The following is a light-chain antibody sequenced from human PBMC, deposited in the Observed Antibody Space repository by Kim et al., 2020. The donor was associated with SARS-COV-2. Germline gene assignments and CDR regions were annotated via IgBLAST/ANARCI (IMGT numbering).Light chain of an antibody. V-gene: IGLV1-44*01. CDR1: SSNIGSNT. J-gene: IGLJ3*02. CDR3: ATWDDSLDVRM. Sequence: QSVLTQPPSASGTPGQRVTISCSGSSSNIGSNTVNWYQQFPGTAPKLLIDSNDRRPSGVSDRVSCSKSGTSASLAISGLQSEDEADYYCATWDDSLDVRMFGCGTQLTVL. CDR2: SND.